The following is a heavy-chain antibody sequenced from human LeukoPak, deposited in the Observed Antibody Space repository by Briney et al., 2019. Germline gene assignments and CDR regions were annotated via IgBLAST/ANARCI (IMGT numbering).Heavy chain of an antibody. CDR2: INPSGGST. CDR3: ARDTEDFDC. J-gene: IGHJ4*02. CDR1: GYTFTSYY. Sequence: ASVKVSYKASGYTFTSYYIHWVRQAPGQGLEWMGIINPSGGSTTYAQKFQGRVTMTRDTSTSTVYMELSSLRSEDTAVYYCARDTEDFDCWGQGTLVTVSS. V-gene: IGHV1-46*01.